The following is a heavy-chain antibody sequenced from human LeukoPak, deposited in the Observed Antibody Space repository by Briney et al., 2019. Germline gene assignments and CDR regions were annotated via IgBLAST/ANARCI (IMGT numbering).Heavy chain of an antibody. CDR2: ISYSGGT. Sequence: PSETLSLTCTVSGGSIGNYYWSWVRQSPGKGLEWIGYISYSGGTNYNHSLKSRVTISLDTSKNQFSLKLTSVTAADTAFYFCARSYDTSGYFHAFDIWGQGPMITVSS. V-gene: IGHV4-59*01. J-gene: IGHJ3*02. CDR1: GGSIGNYY. D-gene: IGHD3-22*01. CDR3: ARSYDTSGYFHAFDI.